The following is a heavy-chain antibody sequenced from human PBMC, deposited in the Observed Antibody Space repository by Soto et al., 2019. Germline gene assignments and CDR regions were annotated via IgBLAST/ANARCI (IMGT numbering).Heavy chain of an antibody. CDR1: GVTFSSYA. CDR3: ARGGAYSGSPSRFDY. CDR2: ISYDGSNK. Sequence: PGGSLRLSCAASGVTFSSYAMHWVRQAPGKGLEWVAVISYDGSNKYYADSVKGRFTISRDNSKNTLYLQMNSLRAEDTAVYYCARGGAYSGSPSRFDYWGQGTLVTVSS. D-gene: IGHD1-26*01. J-gene: IGHJ4*02. V-gene: IGHV3-30-3*01.